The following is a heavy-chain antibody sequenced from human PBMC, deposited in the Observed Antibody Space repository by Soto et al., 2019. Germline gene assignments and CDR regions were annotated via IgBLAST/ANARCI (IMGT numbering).Heavy chain of an antibody. CDR3: AKDYGYGDTYSLDY. J-gene: IGHJ4*02. CDR2: ILYDGSNK. Sequence: QVQLVESGGGVVQPGRSLRLTCAASGFTLSNYGMHWVRQAPGKGLEWVTVILYDGSNKYYTDSVKGRFTISRDNSKNTLYLQMNSLRAEDTAVYYCAKDYGYGDTYSLDYWGQGTLVTVSS. V-gene: IGHV3-30*18. D-gene: IGHD4-17*01. CDR1: GFTLSNYG.